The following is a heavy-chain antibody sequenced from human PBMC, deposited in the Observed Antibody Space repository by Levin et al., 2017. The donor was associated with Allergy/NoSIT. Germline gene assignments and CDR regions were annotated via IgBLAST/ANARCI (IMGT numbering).Heavy chain of an antibody. CDR1: GFTFSSYA. V-gene: IGHV3-30*04. CDR2: ISYDGSNK. CDR3: ARDLSYGGNGIGY. D-gene: IGHD4-23*01. Sequence: LSLTCAASGFTFSSYAMHWVRQAPGKGLEWVAVISYDGSNKYYADSVKGRFTISRDNSKNTLYLQMNSLRAEDTAVYYCARDLSYGGNGIGYWGQGTLVTVSS. J-gene: IGHJ4*02.